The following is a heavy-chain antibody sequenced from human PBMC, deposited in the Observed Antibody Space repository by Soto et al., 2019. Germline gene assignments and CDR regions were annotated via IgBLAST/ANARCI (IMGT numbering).Heavy chain of an antibody. Sequence: SETLSLTCAVYGGSFSGYYWSWIRQPPGKGLEWIGEINHSGSTNYNPSLKSRVTISVDTSKNEFSLKLTSVTAADTAVYYCASLYFDWLSYYYGMEVWGQGTTVTVSS. D-gene: IGHD3-9*01. J-gene: IGHJ6*02. CDR2: INHSGST. CDR3: ASLYFDWLSYYYGMEV. V-gene: IGHV4-34*01. CDR1: GGSFSGYY.